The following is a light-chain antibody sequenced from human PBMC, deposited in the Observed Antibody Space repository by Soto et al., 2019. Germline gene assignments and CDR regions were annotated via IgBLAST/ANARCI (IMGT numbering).Light chain of an antibody. Sequence: TVSPGGTVTLTCGSSTGDVTSGHYPYWFQQKPGQAPRLLISGASTRATGIPGRFSGSGSGTEFTLTISSLESEDFAVYFCQQYYMWPPLTFGGGTRWIS. CDR1: TGDVTS. CDR3: QQYYMWPPLT. V-gene: IGKV3-15*01. CDR2: GAS. J-gene: IGKJ4*01.